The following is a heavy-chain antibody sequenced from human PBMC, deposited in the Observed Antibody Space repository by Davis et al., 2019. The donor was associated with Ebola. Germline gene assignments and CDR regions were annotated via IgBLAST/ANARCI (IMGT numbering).Heavy chain of an antibody. J-gene: IGHJ3*02. Sequence: NVSRKDSGYSHTSHWIGRVRQTSRKGLDWMGNIYNGDFDTRFSPSFRGQVTNPAEKSIKTAFLHWSTLKASDTAMYYCASLRRTITGMDDGFDIWGQGTMVTVSS. CDR1: GYSHTSHW. V-gene: IGHV5-51*01. CDR3: ASLRRTITGMDDGFDI. CDR2: IYNGDFDT. D-gene: IGHD2-8*02.